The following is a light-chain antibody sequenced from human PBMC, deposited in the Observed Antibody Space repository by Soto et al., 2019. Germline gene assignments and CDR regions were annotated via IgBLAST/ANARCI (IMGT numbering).Light chain of an antibody. CDR3: QKYGNFWT. J-gene: IGKJ1*01. Sequence: EIVMTQSPATLSVSPWGRATLSCRASQSVGSNLAWYQHKPGQAPRLLIYDASTRATGVPDRFSGSGSGTDFSLTIRRLEPDDFAVYYCQKYGNFWTFGQGTKVDIK. CDR1: QSVGSN. V-gene: IGKV3-15*01. CDR2: DAS.